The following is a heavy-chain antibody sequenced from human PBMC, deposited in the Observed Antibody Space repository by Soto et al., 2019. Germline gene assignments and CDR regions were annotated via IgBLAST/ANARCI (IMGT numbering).Heavy chain of an antibody. CDR2: IKSKIDGGTA. D-gene: IGHD3-10*01. V-gene: IGHV3-15*07. J-gene: IGHJ4*02. Sequence: GGSLRLSCAASGFIFSNAWMNWVRQAPGQGLEWVGRIKSKIDGGTADYAAPVKGRFTISRDDSKNTLYLQMNSLKTDDTAVYYCSTVFSYGSGSGSYRADYWGQGILVTVSS. CDR3: STVFSYGSGSGSYRADY. CDR1: GFIFSNAW.